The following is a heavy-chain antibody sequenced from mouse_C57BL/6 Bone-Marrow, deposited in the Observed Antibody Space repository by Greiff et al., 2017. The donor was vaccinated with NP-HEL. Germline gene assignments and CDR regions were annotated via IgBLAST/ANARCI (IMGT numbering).Heavy chain of an antibody. Sequence: EVQLQQSGPGLVKPSQSLSLTCSVTGYSITSGHYWNWIRQFPGNKLEWMGYISYDGSNNYNPSLKNRISITRDTSKNQFFLKLNSVTTEDTATYYCARVGLTYAMDYWGKGTSVTVSS. D-gene: IGHD3-1*01. CDR2: ISYDGSN. CDR3: ARVGLTYAMDY. V-gene: IGHV3-6*01. J-gene: IGHJ4*01. CDR1: GYSITSGHY.